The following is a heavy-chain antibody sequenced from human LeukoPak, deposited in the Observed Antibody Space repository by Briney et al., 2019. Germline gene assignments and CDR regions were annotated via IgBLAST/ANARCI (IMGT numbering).Heavy chain of an antibody. CDR1: GGTFSSYA. V-gene: IGHV1-3*01. CDR2: INAGNGNT. Sequence: GASVKVSCKASGGTFSSYAISWVRQAPGQRLEWMGWINAGNGNTKYSQKFQGRVTITRDTSASTAYMELSSLRSEDTAVYYCARDSGATMYYFNYWGQGTLVTVSS. J-gene: IGHJ4*02. D-gene: IGHD1-26*01. CDR3: ARDSGATMYYFNY.